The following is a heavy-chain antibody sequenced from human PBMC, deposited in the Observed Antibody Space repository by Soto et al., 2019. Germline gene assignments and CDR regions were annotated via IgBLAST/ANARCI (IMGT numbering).Heavy chain of an antibody. Sequence: EVQLVEYGGGLVQPGGSLRLSCVGSGFTFSTYCLHWVRQAPGKGLEYLLAISNDGVHTYYADSVKGRFTISRDNSKDTLYLHMGSLRPEDMAVYYCARGHLPWDYHYYGMDVWGQGTTVTVSS. CDR1: GFTFSTYC. CDR2: ISNDGVHT. CDR3: ARGHLPWDYHYYGMDV. D-gene: IGHD7-27*01. V-gene: IGHV3-64*07. J-gene: IGHJ6*02.